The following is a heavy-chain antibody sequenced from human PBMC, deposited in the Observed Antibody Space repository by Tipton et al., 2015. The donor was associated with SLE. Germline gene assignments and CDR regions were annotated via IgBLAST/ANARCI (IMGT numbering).Heavy chain of an antibody. D-gene: IGHD5-12*01. Sequence: TLSLTCAVSGDSIRRAGYSWSWIRQPPGKGLEWIGYIYHNGSPYYAPSLKSRVTISVDWSTNHFSLRLRSVTPADTAMYYCARGWGGYEYDAFDRWGQGTMVTVS. CDR1: GDSIRRAGYS. CDR2: IYHNGSP. V-gene: IGHV4-30-2*01. J-gene: IGHJ3*02. CDR3: ARGWGGYEYDAFDR.